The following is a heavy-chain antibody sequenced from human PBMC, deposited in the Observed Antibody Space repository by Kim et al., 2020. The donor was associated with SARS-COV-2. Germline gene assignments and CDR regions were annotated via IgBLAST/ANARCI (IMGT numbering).Heavy chain of an antibody. D-gene: IGHD4-17*01. CDR2: ISEDGTNM. CDR1: GFMFSAYG. Sequence: GGALRLSCAASGFMFSAYGMHWVRQAPGRGLEWGASISEDGTNMYYADSVRGRFTISRDNSKNTLYLQMNSLRPEDASVYSCTRSFCTGETCYHAATVTTFFDLWGQGTQVTVS. J-gene: IGHJ4*02. V-gene: IGHV3-30*03. CDR3: TRSFCTGETCYHAATVTTFFDL.